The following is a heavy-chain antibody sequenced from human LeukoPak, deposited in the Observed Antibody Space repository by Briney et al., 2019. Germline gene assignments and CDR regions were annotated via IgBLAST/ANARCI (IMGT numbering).Heavy chain of an antibody. CDR2: IYHSGST. J-gene: IGHJ5*02. CDR3: AGRRRVIAVAAGFDP. D-gene: IGHD6-19*01. V-gene: IGHV4-38-2*02. Sequence: NPSETLSLTCTVSGYSISSGYYWGWIRQPPGKGLEWIGSIYHSGSTYYNPSLKSRVTISVDTSKNQFSLKLSSVTAADTAVYYCAGRRRVIAVAAGFDPWGQGTLVTVSS. CDR1: GYSISSGYY.